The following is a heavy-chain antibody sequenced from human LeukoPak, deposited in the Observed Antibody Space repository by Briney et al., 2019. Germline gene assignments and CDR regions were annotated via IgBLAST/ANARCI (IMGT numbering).Heavy chain of an antibody. CDR3: ATMSPELVTPFDY. D-gene: IGHD4-23*01. CDR1: GYSFTSYW. Sequence: GESLKTSCKGSGYSFTSYWIGWVRQMPGKGLEWMGIIYPGDSDTRYSPSFQGQVTISADKSISTAYLQWSSLKASDTAMHYCATMSPELVTPFDYWGQGTLVTVSS. J-gene: IGHJ4*02. CDR2: IYPGDSDT. V-gene: IGHV5-51*01.